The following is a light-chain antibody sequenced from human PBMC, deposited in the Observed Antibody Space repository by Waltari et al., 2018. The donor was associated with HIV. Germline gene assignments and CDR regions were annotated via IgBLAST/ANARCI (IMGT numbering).Light chain of an antibody. CDR1: SANIGSNT. CDR3: AAWDDSLNGNV. CDR2: SNN. Sequence: QSVVTQPPSASGTPGQRVTISCSGSSANIGSNTVHWYQQLPGTAPKLLIYSNNQRPSGVPDRFSGSKSGTSASLAISGLQSEDEADYYCAAWDDSLNGNVFGTGTKVTVL. J-gene: IGLJ1*01. V-gene: IGLV1-44*01.